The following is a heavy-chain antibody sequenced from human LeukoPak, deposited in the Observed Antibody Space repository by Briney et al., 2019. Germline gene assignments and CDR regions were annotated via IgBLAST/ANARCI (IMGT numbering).Heavy chain of an antibody. CDR1: EFSVGSNY. CDR3: ARLHNYYMDV. D-gene: IGHD5-24*01. J-gene: IGHJ6*03. V-gene: IGHV3-66*04. Sequence: GGSLRLSCAASEFSVGSNYMTWVRQAPGKGLEWVSLIYSGGSTYYADSVKGRFTISRDKAKNSLYLQMNSLRAEDTALYYCARLHNYYMDVWGKGTTVTVSS. CDR2: IYSGGST.